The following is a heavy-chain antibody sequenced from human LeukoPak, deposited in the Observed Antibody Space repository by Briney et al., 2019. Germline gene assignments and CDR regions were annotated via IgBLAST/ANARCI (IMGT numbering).Heavy chain of an antibody. V-gene: IGHV4-59*01. CDR3: ASVSSDSDY. Sequence: SETLSLTCAVYGGSFSGYYWSWIRQPPGKGLEWIGYIYYSGSTNYNPSLKSRVTISVDTSKNQFSLKLSSVTAADTAVYYCASVSSDSDYWGQGTLSPSPQ. CDR1: GGSFSGYY. CDR2: IYYSGST. J-gene: IGHJ4*02. D-gene: IGHD6-19*01.